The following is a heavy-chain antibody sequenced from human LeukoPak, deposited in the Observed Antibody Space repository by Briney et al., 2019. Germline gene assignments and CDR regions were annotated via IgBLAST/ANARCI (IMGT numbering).Heavy chain of an antibody. Sequence: GGSLRLSCAASGFTFSNYWMSWVRQAPGKGLEWVANMKGDGSEKHYVDSMKGRFTISRDNAKNSLYLQMNSLTAEDTAVYYCARQVQYRSGYFPPDSWGQGTLVTVSS. CDR2: MKGDGSEK. J-gene: IGHJ5*01. V-gene: IGHV3-7*01. D-gene: IGHD6-19*01. CDR3: ARQVQYRSGYFPPDS. CDR1: GFTFSNYW.